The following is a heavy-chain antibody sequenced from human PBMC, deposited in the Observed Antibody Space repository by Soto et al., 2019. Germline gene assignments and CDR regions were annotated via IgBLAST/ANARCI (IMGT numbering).Heavy chain of an antibody. CDR2: ISSSGSTI. CDR3: AVIPYPYYYFGMDV. CDR1: GFTFSDYY. J-gene: IGHJ6*02. D-gene: IGHD3-16*01. Sequence: GGSLRLSCAASGFTFSDYYMSWIRQAPGKGLEWISYISSSGSTIYYADSVKGRFTISRDNAKNSLYLQMNSLRAEDTAVYYCAVIPYPYYYFGMDVWGQGTTVTVSS. V-gene: IGHV3-11*01.